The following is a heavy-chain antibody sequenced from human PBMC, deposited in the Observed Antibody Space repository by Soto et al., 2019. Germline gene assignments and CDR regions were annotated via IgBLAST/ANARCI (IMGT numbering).Heavy chain of an antibody. Sequence: QVQLQESGPGLVKPSQTLSLTCSISGASISSDDYYWSWFRQPPGKGLEWIGYISYSVSTYYNPSHKSRITISVDTSKIQFSLILSSVTAADTAVFYCAREVNNYYGMDVWGQGTTVTIS. CDR1: GASISSDDYY. CDR2: ISYSVST. V-gene: IGHV4-30-4*01. CDR3: AREVNNYYGMDV. J-gene: IGHJ6*02.